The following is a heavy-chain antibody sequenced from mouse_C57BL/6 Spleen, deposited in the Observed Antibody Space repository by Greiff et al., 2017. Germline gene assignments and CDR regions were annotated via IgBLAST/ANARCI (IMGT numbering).Heavy chain of an antibody. CDR1: GYTFSSYS. V-gene: IGHV1-53*01. CDR2: INPSHGGT. D-gene: IGHD2-4*01. J-gene: IGHJ4*01. CDR3: ATEGLRRSGFAMDY. Sequence: QVQLQQPGPGLVKPGASVKLSCTASGYTFSSYSMHWVQQRPGQGLEWIGYINPSHGGTNYTEQFKSTSTLAVDNASSTAYRHLSRLTSEDSALYYFATEGLRRSGFAMDYWGQGTSVTVSS.